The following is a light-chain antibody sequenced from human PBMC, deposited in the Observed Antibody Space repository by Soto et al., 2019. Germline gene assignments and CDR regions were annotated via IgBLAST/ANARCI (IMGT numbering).Light chain of an antibody. CDR1: QSIRTN. CDR2: AAS. J-gene: IGKJ3*01. V-gene: IGKV1-39*01. CDR3: QQGDCSLRIFT. Sequence: DIQMTQSPSSLSASVGDRVTITCRASQSIRTNLNWYQQKPGKAPSLLIYAASSLQNGVPSRFSGNGSGTDFTLTISRLQPEDSATYYCQQGDCSLRIFTFGPGTRVD.